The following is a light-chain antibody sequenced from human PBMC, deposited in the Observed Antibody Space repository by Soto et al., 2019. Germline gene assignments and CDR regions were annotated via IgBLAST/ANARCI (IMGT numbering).Light chain of an antibody. J-gene: IGKJ1*01. CDR1: QSISNW. CDR3: QQYNNSPWT. CDR2: YAS. Sequence: DIQMTQSPSSLSASVGDRVAITCRASQSISNWLAWYQQKPGKAPRFLIYYASSLESGVPSRFSGSGSGTEYTLTISSLQPDDFATYYCQQYNNSPWTFGQGTKVDIK. V-gene: IGKV1-5*01.